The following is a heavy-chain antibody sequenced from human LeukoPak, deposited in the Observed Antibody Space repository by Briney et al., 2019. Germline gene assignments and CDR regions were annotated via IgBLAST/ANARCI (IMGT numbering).Heavy chain of an antibody. J-gene: IGHJ4*02. CDR1: GGSFSGYY. CDR2: IYYSGST. CDR3: ARHSGISSYGYADY. D-gene: IGHD5-18*01. Sequence: SETLSLTCAVYGGSFSGYYWGWIRQPPGKGLEWIGTIYYSGSTYYNPSLKTRVTISVDTSKNQFSLKLSSVTATDTAIYYCARHSGISSYGYADYWGQGTLVTVSS. V-gene: IGHV4-39*01.